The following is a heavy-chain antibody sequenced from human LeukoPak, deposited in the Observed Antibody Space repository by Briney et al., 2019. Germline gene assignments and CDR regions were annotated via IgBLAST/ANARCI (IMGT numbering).Heavy chain of an antibody. CDR3: ARVRGYGLGSYVDP. V-gene: IGHV4-59*01. CDR2: IHHSGNT. D-gene: IGHD3-10*01. Sequence: SETLSLTCSVSGGSINSYYWSWTRQPPGQGLEWIGNIHHSGNTNYNPSRKSRVTMSLDTSKNQFSLKLTSVTAADTAVYYCARVRGYGLGSYVDPWGQGTLVTVSS. CDR1: GGSINSYY. J-gene: IGHJ5*02.